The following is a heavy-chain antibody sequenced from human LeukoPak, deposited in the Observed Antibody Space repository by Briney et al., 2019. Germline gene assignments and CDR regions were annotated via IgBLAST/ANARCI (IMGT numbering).Heavy chain of an antibody. CDR3: ASRAPCSGATCYGLTY. V-gene: IGHV3-23*01. CDR2: NT. J-gene: IGHJ4*02. Sequence: GGSLRLSCAASGFSVSAYNMHWVRQAPGKGLEWVSGNTFYTDSVKGRFTFSKDSSKNTLYLQMNSLRAEDTAVYFCASRAPCSGATCYGLTYWGQGTLVTVSS. CDR1: GFSVSAYN. D-gene: IGHD2-15*01.